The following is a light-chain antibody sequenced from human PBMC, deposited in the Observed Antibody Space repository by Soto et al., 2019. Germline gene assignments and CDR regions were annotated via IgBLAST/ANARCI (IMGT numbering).Light chain of an antibody. Sequence: TQSPSSLSASVGDRVTITCRTSQNIKNYLAWYQQKPGQAPRLLIYGASTRATGIPDRFSGGGSGTDFTLTISRLEPEDFAVYFCHQYGDSPQTFGQGTKVDIK. CDR2: GAS. J-gene: IGKJ1*01. CDR3: HQYGDSPQT. CDR1: QNIKNY. V-gene: IGKV3-20*01.